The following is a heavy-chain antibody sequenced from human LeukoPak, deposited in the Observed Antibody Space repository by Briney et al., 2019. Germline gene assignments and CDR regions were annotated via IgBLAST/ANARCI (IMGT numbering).Heavy chain of an antibody. J-gene: IGHJ4*02. Sequence: GGSLRLSCAASGFTFSSYEMNWVRQAPGKGLEWVSYISSSGSTIYYADSVKGRFTISRDNAKNTLNLQMNSLRAEDTAVYYCATSKYSGSYWGQGTLVTVSS. CDR3: ATSKYSGSY. CDR1: GFTFSSYE. CDR2: ISSSGSTI. V-gene: IGHV3-48*03. D-gene: IGHD1-26*01.